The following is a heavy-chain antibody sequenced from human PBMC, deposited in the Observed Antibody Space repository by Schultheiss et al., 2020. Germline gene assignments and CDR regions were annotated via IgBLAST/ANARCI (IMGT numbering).Heavy chain of an antibody. V-gene: IGHV5-51*01. CDR2: IYPGDSDT. D-gene: IGHD6-19*01. CDR3: ARLSLSSGWSSYYFDY. Sequence: GGSLRLSCKGSGYSFTNYWIGWVRQMPGKGLEWMGIIYPGDSDTRYSPSFQGQITISVDKSINTAYLQWSSLKASDAAMYYCARLSLSSGWSSYYFDYWGQGTQVTVSS. CDR1: GYSFTNYW. J-gene: IGHJ4*02.